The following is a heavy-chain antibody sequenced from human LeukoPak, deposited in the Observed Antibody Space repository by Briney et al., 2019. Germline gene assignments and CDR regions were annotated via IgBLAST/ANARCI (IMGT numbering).Heavy chain of an antibody. V-gene: IGHV3-30*18. D-gene: IGHD1-26*01. CDR1: GFTFSSYA. CDR3: AKDRSGSYSQGLDY. Sequence: GRSLRLSCAASGFTFSSYAMHWVRQAPGKGPEWVAAISYDGNTKYYVDSVKGRFTISRDNSKNTLYLQMSSLRAEDTAVYYCAKDRSGSYSQGLDYWGQGTLVTVSS. J-gene: IGHJ4*02. CDR2: ISYDGNTK.